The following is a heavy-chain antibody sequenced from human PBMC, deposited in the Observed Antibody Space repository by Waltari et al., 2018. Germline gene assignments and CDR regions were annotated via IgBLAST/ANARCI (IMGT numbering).Heavy chain of an antibody. J-gene: IGHJ5*02. CDR3: ARESFLEWLSRRFDP. V-gene: IGHV4-39*07. Sequence: QLQLQESGPGLVKPSETLSLTCTVSGGSISSSSYYWGWIRQPPGKGLEWIGSIYYSGGTYYNPSLKSRVTISVDTSKNQFSLKLSSVTAADTAVYYCARESFLEWLSRRFDPWGQGTLVTVSS. D-gene: IGHD3-3*01. CDR1: GGSISSSSYY. CDR2: IYYSGGT.